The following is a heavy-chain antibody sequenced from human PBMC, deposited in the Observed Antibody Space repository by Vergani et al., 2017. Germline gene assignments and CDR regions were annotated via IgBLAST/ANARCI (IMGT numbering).Heavy chain of an antibody. CDR3: ARDPPVGIAAPLGRVGDTDAFDI. Sequence: QVQLVQSGAEVKKPGSSVKVSCKASGGTFSSYAISWVRQAPGQGLEWMGGIIPIFGTANYAQKFQGRVTITADESTSTAYMELSRLRSEDTAVYYCARDPPVGIAAPLGRVGDTDAFDIWGQGTMVTVSS. CDR2: IIPIFGTA. V-gene: IGHV1-69*01. CDR1: GGTFSSYA. D-gene: IGHD6-13*01. J-gene: IGHJ3*02.